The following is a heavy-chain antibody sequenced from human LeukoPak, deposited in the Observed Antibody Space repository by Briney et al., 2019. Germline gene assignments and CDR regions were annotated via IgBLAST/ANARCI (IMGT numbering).Heavy chain of an antibody. CDR2: IYYSGGT. V-gene: IGHV4-39*01. Sequence: SETLSLTCSVSGGSISSRNYYWGWIRQPPGKGLEWIGSIYYSGGTYYNPSLKIRLTISVDTPKNQFSLKLSSVTAADTAVYYCARTYYNTLTGYYRDRFDRWGQGTLVTVSS. CDR3: ARTYYNTLTGYYRDRFDR. D-gene: IGHD3-9*01. CDR1: GGSISSRNYY. J-gene: IGHJ4*02.